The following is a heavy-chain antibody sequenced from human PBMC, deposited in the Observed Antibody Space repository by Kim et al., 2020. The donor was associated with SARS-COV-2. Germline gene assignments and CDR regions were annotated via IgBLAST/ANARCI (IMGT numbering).Heavy chain of an antibody. CDR2: IYHSGST. J-gene: IGHJ4*02. V-gene: IGHV4-30-2*01. CDR3: ARGRIATAGTGFDY. Sequence: SETLSLTCAVSGGSISSGGYSWSWIRQPPGKGLEWIGYIYHSGSTYYNPSLKSLVTISVDRSKNQFSLKLSSVTAADTAVYYCARGRIATAGTGFDYWGQGTLVTVSS. CDR1: GGSISSGGYS. D-gene: IGHD6-13*01.